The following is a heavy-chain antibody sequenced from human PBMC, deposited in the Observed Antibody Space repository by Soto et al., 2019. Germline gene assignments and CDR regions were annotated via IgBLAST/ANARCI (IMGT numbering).Heavy chain of an antibody. Sequence: PRGSLLISCSTSVFTVIIFGMHWVRQAPGKGLEHVSTFSSRGIGTYYADSVKGRFTFSRDTSKNTVYLQMSSLRTEDTAVYYCVKDMGQAAVGIRYPYGLDVWGQGTTVTVS. CDR1: VFTVIIFG. V-gene: IGHV3-64D*06. D-gene: IGHD6-13*01. J-gene: IGHJ6*02. CDR2: FSSRGIGT. CDR3: VKDMGQAAVGIRYPYGLDV.